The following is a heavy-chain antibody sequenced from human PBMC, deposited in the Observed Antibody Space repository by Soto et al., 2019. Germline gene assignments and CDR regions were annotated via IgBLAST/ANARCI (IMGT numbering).Heavy chain of an antibody. CDR2: ISTYNGNT. Sequence: ASVKVSCKASGYTFTSYDISWVRQAPGQGLEWMGWISTYNGNTNYAQKLQGRVTMTTDTSTSTAYMELRSLRSDDTAVYYCARSCSGGSCQMTWGQGTLVTVSS. J-gene: IGHJ4*02. CDR1: GYTFTSYD. CDR3: ARSCSGGSCQMT. D-gene: IGHD2-15*01. V-gene: IGHV1-18*01.